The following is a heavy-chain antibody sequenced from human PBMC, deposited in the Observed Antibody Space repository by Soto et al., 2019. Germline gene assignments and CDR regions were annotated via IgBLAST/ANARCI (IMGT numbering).Heavy chain of an antibody. CDR1: GYTFTSYA. V-gene: IGHV1-3*01. Sequence: ASVKVSCTASGYTFTSYAMHWVRQAPGQRLEWMGWINAGNGNTNYAQKLQGRVTMTTDTSTSTAYMELRSLRSDDTAVYYCARDHYYYDSSGYYWSYWGQGTLVTVSS. CDR3: ARDHYYYDSSGYYWSY. CDR2: INAGNGNT. J-gene: IGHJ4*02. D-gene: IGHD3-22*01.